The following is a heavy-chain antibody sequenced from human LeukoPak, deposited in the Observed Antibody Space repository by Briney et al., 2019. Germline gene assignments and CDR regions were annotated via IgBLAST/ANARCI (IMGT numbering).Heavy chain of an antibody. CDR3: ARHHNEITIFHY. CDR1: GGSISSYY. D-gene: IGHD3-9*01. V-gene: IGHV4-59*08. CDR2: IYYSGST. J-gene: IGHJ4*02. Sequence: PSQTLSLTCTVSGGSISSYYWSWIRQPPGKGLEWIGYIYYSGSTNYNPSLKSRVTISVDTSKNQFSLKLSSVTAADTAVYYCARHHNEITIFHYWGQGTLVTVSS.